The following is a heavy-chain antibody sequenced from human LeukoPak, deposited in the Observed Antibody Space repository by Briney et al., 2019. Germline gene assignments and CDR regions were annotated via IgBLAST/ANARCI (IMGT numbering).Heavy chain of an antibody. V-gene: IGHV5-51*01. CDR3: AVGGSGSYYPYDWFDP. Sequence: GESLKISCKGSGYSFTSYWIGWVRQMPGKGLEWMGIIYPGDSDTRYSPSFQGQVTISADKSISTAYLQWSSLKASDTAMYYCAVGGSGSYYPYDWFDPWGQGTLVTVSS. CDR2: IYPGDSDT. CDR1: GYSFTSYW. J-gene: IGHJ5*02. D-gene: IGHD3-10*01.